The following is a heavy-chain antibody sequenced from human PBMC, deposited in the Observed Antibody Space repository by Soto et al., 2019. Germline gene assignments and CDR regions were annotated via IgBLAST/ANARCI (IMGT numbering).Heavy chain of an antibody. J-gene: IGHJ6*02. CDR3: ARVWERTVTTRNYFSSIDV. Sequence: GSRRLSCAAAGFTFSSYAMSWVRQAAGKGLDWVSTISGRGASIYYADSVKGRFTISRDNSKNTLYLHMNSLRAENTALYYCARVWERTVTTRNYFSSIDVWGRGPTVTVSS. CDR2: ISGRGASI. V-gene: IGHV3-23*01. D-gene: IGHD4-17*01. CDR1: GFTFSSYA.